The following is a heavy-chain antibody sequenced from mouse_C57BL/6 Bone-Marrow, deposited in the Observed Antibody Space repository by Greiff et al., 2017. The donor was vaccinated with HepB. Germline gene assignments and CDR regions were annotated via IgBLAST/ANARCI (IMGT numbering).Heavy chain of an antibody. CDR2: INPNNGGT. D-gene: IGHD4-1*01. J-gene: IGHJ1*03. Sequence: EVQLQQSGPELVKPGASVKISCKASGYTFTDYYMNWVKQSHGKSLEWIGDINPNNGGTSYNQKFKGKATLTVDKSSSTAYMGLRSLTSEDSAVYYCARLGLDWYFDVWGTGTTVTVSS. CDR3: ARLGLDWYFDV. CDR1: GYTFTDYY. V-gene: IGHV1-26*01.